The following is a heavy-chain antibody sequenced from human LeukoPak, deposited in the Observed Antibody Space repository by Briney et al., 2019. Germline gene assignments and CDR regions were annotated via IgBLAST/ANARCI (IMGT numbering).Heavy chain of an antibody. Sequence: SETLSLTCTVSGGSISSYYWSWIRQPPGKGLERIGYIYCSGSTNYNPSLKSRVTISVDTSKNQFSLKLSSVTAADTAVYYCARLFEPAAFSDAFDIWGQGTMVTVSS. D-gene: IGHD2-2*01. CDR3: ARLFEPAAFSDAFDI. J-gene: IGHJ3*02. CDR1: GGSISSYY. CDR2: IYCSGST. V-gene: IGHV4-59*08.